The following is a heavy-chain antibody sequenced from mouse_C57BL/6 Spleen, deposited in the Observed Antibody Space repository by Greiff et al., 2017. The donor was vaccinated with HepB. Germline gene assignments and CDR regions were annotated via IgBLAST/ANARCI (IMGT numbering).Heavy chain of an antibody. V-gene: IGHV1-53*01. Sequence: QVHVKQPGTELVKPGASVKLSCKASGYTFTSYWMHWVKQRPGQGLEWIGNINPSNGGTNYNEKFKSKATLTVDKSSSTAYMQLSSLTSEDSAVYYCARRGGTEGMDYWGQGTSVTVSS. CDR1: GYTFTSYW. J-gene: IGHJ4*01. CDR3: ARRGGTEGMDY. CDR2: INPSNGGT. D-gene: IGHD3-3*01.